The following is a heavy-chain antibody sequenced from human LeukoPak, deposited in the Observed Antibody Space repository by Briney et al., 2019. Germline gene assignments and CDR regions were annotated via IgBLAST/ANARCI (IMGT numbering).Heavy chain of an antibody. CDR1: GYTFTSYG. J-gene: IGHJ3*02. D-gene: IGHD2-2*01. CDR2: ISAYNGNT. CDR3: ARDIVVVPAAFDI. V-gene: IGHV1-18*01. Sequence: ASVKVSCKASGYTFTSYGISWVRQAPGQGLEWMGWISAYNGNTNYAQKLQGRVTVTTDTSTSTAYMELRSLRSDDTAVYYCARDIVVVPAAFDIWGQGTMVPVSS.